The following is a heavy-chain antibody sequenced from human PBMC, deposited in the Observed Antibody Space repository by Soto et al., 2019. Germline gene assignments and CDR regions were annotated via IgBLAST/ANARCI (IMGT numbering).Heavy chain of an antibody. J-gene: IGHJ4*02. D-gene: IGHD3-22*01. CDR3: ARDPSFYASRVYLAH. V-gene: IGHV3-7*01. CDR2: IKQDGSEK. Sequence: PGGSLRLSCAASGFTFSRYWMSWVRQAPGKGLEWVANIKQDGSEKYYVASMKGRFTISRDNAKNSLYLQMNSLRAEDTAVYYYARDPSFYASRVYLAHWGLGTLVPSSS. CDR1: GFTFSRYW.